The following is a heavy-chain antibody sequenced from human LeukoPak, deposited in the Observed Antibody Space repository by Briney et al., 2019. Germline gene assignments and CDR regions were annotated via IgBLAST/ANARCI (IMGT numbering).Heavy chain of an antibody. D-gene: IGHD6-19*01. CDR1: GASISSSNYY. CDR3: ARAARGRIAVAGLNWFDP. V-gene: IGHV4-39*07. CDR2: IKYSGDT. Sequence: SDTLSLTCTVSGASISSSNYYWAWIRHSPGTGLEWLATIKYSGDTHYNPSLKSRLTISQATTHFSLRLASVTAADTAVYYCARAARGRIAVAGLNWFDPWGQGTRVTVSS. J-gene: IGHJ5*02.